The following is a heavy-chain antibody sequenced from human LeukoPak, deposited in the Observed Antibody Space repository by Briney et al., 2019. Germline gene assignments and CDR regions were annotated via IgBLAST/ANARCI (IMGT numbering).Heavy chain of an antibody. CDR3: ATGGDEYSSSSEYFQH. Sequence: GASLKVSCKASGGTFSSYAISWVRQAPGQGLEWMGGIIPIFGTANYAQKFQGRVTITADESTSTAYMELSSLRSEDTAVYYCATGGDEYSSSSEYFQHWGQGTLVTVSS. V-gene: IGHV1-69*13. D-gene: IGHD6-6*01. CDR2: IIPIFGTA. J-gene: IGHJ1*01. CDR1: GGTFSSYA.